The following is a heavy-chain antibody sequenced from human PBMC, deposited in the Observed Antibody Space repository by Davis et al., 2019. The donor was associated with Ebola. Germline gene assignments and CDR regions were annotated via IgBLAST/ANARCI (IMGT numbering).Heavy chain of an antibody. CDR2: INPSGGST. D-gene: IGHD1-26*01. CDR3: ARRVGARSGFDY. J-gene: IGHJ4*02. CDR1: GYTFTSYY. Sequence: ASVKVSCKASGYTFTSYYMHWVRQAPGQGLEWMGIINPSGGSTSYAQKFQGRVTITRDTSASTAYMELSSLRSEDTAVYYCARRVGARSGFDYWGQGSLVTVSS. V-gene: IGHV1-46*01.